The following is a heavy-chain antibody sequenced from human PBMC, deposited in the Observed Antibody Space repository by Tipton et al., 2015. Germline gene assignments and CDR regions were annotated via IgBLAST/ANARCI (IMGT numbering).Heavy chain of an antibody. CDR2: MYSDGTT. CDR3: ARNSAYYFAMDV. CDR1: GFSVSTNY. V-gene: IGHV3-53*01. J-gene: IGHJ6*02. Sequence: SLRLSCAASGFSVSTNYMTWVRQAPGKGLECVSIMYSDGTTYFADSVKGRFTISRDNSEDTLYLQMNSLRDEDTAVYYCARNSAYYFAMDVWGQGTTVTVSS. D-gene: IGHD1-26*01.